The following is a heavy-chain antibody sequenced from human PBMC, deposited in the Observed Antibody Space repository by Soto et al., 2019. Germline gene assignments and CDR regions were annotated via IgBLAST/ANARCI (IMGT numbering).Heavy chain of an antibody. CDR3: ARDSVGSGYD. CDR1: GGSISGYY. Sequence: QVQLQESGPGLVKPSETLSLTCTVSGGSISGYYWSWIRQPPGKRLEWIGYIYYSGSTNYKPSLKSRVTISVDTSKNPFSLELRSVTAADTAVYYCARDSVGSGYDWGQGTLVTVSS. J-gene: IGHJ4*02. V-gene: IGHV4-59*01. D-gene: IGHD5-12*01. CDR2: IYYSGST.